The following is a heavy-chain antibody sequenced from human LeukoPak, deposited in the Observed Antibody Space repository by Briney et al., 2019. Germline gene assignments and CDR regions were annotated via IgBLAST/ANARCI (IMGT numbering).Heavy chain of an antibody. CDR1: GFTFSSYS. Sequence: PGGSLRLSCAASGFTFSSYSMNWVRQAPGKGLEWVSYISSSSSTIYYADSVKGRFTISRDNAKNSLYLQMNSLRTEDTALYYCAKDPSPLFGYYDYVWGSYRYSNNWFDPWGQGTLATVSS. CDR2: ISSSSSTI. CDR3: AKDPSPLFGYYDYVWGSYRYSNNWFDP. V-gene: IGHV3-48*01. J-gene: IGHJ5*02. D-gene: IGHD3-16*02.